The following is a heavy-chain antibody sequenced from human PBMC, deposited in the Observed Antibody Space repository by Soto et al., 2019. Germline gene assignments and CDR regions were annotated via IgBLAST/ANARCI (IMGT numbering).Heavy chain of an antibody. D-gene: IGHD6-19*01. V-gene: IGHV4-59*01. Sequence: SETLSLTCTVSGGSISSYYWSWIRQPPGKGLEWIGYIYYSGSTNYNPSLKSRVTISVDTSKNQFSLKLSSVTAADTAVYYCARGVIAVYYFDYWGQGTLVTVS. CDR3: ARGVIAVYYFDY. J-gene: IGHJ4*02. CDR1: GGSISSYY. CDR2: IYYSGST.